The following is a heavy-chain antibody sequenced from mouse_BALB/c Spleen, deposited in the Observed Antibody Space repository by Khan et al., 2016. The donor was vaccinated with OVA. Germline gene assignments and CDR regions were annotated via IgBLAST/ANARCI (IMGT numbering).Heavy chain of an antibody. CDR3: ARMARTIN. V-gene: IGHV5-6-3*01. CDR1: GFTFSSYG. J-gene: IGHJ2*01. Sequence: EVELVESGGGLVQPGGSLKLSCAASGFTFSSYGMSWVRQTPDKRLELVATINSNGGSTYYPDSVKGRFTISRDNAKNTLYLQMSSLKSGDTAMYYCARMARTINWGQGTTLTVSS. CDR2: INSNGGST.